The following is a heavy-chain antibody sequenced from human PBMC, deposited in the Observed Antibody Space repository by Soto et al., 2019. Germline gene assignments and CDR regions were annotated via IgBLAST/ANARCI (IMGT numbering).Heavy chain of an antibody. V-gene: IGHV5-51*01. Sequence: EVQLVQSGAEVKKPGESLKISCKTSGYSFTSYWIGWVRQMPGKGMEWMGNIYPYDSDTRYSPSFQGQVTISADTSITTAYLQWRGLRASDTAMYFCARHLVGSTRGNFDYWGQGTLVTVSS. D-gene: IGHD2-2*01. J-gene: IGHJ4*01. CDR3: ARHLVGSTRGNFDY. CDR2: IYPYDSDT. CDR1: GYSFTSYW.